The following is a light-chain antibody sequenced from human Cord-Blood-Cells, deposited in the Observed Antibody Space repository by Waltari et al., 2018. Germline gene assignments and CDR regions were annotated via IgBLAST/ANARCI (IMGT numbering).Light chain of an antibody. CDR3: QQYNNWPWT. CDR1: QSVSSN. V-gene: IGKV3-15*01. CDR2: VAS. Sequence: EIVMTQSPATLSVSPGARATLSCRASQSVSSNLAWYQQKPGQAPRLLIYVASTRATGIPARFSGSGSGTEFTLTISSLQSEDFAVYYCQQYNNWPWTFGQGTKVEIK. J-gene: IGKJ1*01.